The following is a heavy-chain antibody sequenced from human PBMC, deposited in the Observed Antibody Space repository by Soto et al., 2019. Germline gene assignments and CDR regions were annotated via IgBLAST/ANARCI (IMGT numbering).Heavy chain of an antibody. Sequence: QVQLVQSGAEVKKPGASVKVSCKASGYTFTNYYIHWVRQAPGQVLELMGIINPSGGSTSYAQKLQGRVSITRDTSSRTLYMEVSSLRSEDTAVYYCARGRGADYGEYGYSYYWGQGSLVTVSS. D-gene: IGHD4-17*01. CDR2: INPSGGST. CDR3: ARGRGADYGEYGYSYY. V-gene: IGHV1-46*01. CDR1: GYTFTNYY. J-gene: IGHJ4*02.